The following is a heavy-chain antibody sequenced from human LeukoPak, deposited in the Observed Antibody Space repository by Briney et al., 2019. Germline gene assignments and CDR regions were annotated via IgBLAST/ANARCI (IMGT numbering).Heavy chain of an antibody. D-gene: IGHD2-15*01. V-gene: IGHV3-7*03. CDR1: GFTFSSHW. CDR3: AKDVVVVVAATHDY. CDR2: VKQDVNEK. Sequence: AGGSLRLSCAASGFTFSSHWMTWVRQAPGKGLEWVASVKQDVNEKYYVDSVKGRFTISRDNAKNSLFLQMNSLRAEDTAVYYCAKDVVVVVAATHDYWGQGTLVTVSS. J-gene: IGHJ4*02.